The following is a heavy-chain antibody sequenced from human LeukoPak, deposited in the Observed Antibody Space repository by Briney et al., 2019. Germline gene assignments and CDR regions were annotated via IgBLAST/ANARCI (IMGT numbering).Heavy chain of an antibody. Sequence: ASVKVSCKASGYTFTGYYMHWVRQAPGQGLEWMGWINPNSGGTNYAQKFQGRVTMTRDTSTSTAYMELSRLRSDDTAVYYCARAPHYHSSSWYQPLDYWGQGTLVTVSS. D-gene: IGHD6-13*01. V-gene: IGHV1-2*02. CDR3: ARAPHYHSSSWYQPLDY. J-gene: IGHJ4*02. CDR2: INPNSGGT. CDR1: GYTFTGYY.